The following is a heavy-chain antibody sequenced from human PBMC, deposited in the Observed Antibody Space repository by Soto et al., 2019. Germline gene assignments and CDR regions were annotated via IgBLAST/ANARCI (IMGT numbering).Heavy chain of an antibody. CDR1: GFTFSNFA. J-gene: IGHJ4*02. V-gene: IGHV3-23*01. CDR3: AKGGGLPGGTGFDY. CDR2: ISLSGSST. D-gene: IGHD5-12*01. Sequence: EVQLLESGGDLVHPGGSLRISCAASGFTFSNFAMSWVRQAPGKGLEWVSGISLSGSSTYYADSVKGRFTISRVNSKNTLNLQMHSLRAEDTAVYYCAKGGGLPGGTGFDYWGQGTLVTVSS.